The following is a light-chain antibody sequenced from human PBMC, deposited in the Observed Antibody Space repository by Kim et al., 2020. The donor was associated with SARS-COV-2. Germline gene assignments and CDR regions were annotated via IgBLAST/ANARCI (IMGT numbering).Light chain of an antibody. CDR3: NSRDSSGNHLSVV. CDR1: SLRSYY. Sequence: SSELTQDPAVSVALGQTVRITCQGDSLRSYYASWYQQKPGQAPVLVIYGKNNRPSGIPDRFSGSSSGNTASLTIPGAQAEDEADYYCNSRDSSGNHLSVV. V-gene: IGLV3-19*01. J-gene: IGLJ2*01. CDR2: GKN.